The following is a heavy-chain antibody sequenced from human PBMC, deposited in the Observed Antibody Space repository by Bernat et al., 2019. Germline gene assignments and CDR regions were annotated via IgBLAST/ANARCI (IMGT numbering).Heavy chain of an antibody. CDR1: GFTFSSYA. CDR2: ISYDGSNK. V-gene: IGHV3-30*01. Sequence: QVQLVESGGGVVQPGRSLRLSCAASGFTFSSYAMHWVRQAPGKGLEWVAVISYDGSNKYYADSVKGRFTISRDNSKNTLYLQMNSLRAEDTAVYYCARVQFGGAVVVAATSSLSYFDLWGRGTLVTVSS. D-gene: IGHD2-15*01. CDR3: ARVQFGGAVVVAATSSLSYFDL. J-gene: IGHJ2*01.